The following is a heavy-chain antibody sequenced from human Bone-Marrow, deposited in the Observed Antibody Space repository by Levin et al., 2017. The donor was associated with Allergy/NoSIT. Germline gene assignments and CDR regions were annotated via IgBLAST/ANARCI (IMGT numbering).Heavy chain of an antibody. J-gene: IGHJ5*01. CDR1: GFSFSYYW. CDR2: IYSDGTIT. Sequence: SGGSLRLSCTASGFSFSYYWMHWVRQAPGKGLVWVSHIYSDGTITSYEASVRGRFSISRDNAKNTVYLQMSSLRVEDTAVYYCARGTDNRNNLLSGFDSWGQGTLVTVSS. CDR3: ARGTDNRNNLLSGFDS. V-gene: IGHV3-74*01. D-gene: IGHD1/OR15-1a*01.